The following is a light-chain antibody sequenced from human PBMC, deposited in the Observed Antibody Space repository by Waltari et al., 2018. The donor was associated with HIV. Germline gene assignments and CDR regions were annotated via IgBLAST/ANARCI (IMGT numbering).Light chain of an antibody. CDR1: SNDVGCYNY. V-gene: IGLV2-14*03. J-gene: IGLJ1*01. Sequence: QSALTQPASVSGSPRQSFTISCTGTSNDVGCYNYFSWYQQHPGKAPKLMIYYVSNRPSGLSDRFSGSKSGNTASLTISGLQAEDEADYYRSSYTSSSTPYVFGTGTKVTVL. CDR3: SSYTSSSTPYV. CDR2: YVS.